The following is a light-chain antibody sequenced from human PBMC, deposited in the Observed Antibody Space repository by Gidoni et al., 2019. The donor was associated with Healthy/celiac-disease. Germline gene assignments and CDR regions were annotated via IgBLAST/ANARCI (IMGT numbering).Light chain of an antibody. CDR1: QSVSSY. CDR3: QQSSNWPLT. CDR2: DAS. V-gene: IGKV3-11*01. J-gene: IGKJ4*01. Sequence: EFVLTQSPATLSLSPGERATLPCRASQSVSSYLAWYQQKPGQAPRLLIYDASNRATGIPARFSGSGSGTDFTLTISSLEPEDFAVYYCQQSSNWPLTFGGXTKVEIK.